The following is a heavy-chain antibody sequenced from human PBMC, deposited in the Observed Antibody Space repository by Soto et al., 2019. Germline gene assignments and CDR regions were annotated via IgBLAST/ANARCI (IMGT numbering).Heavy chain of an antibody. CDR2: INPNGGGT. CDR3: ARAVHTMIQGVRFRVDQ. CDR1: GYTFTAYY. J-gene: IGHJ4*02. Sequence: ASVKVSCKASGYTFTAYYIHWVRQAPGQGLEWMGWINPNGGGTKYAQKFQGRVTMTRDTSINTAYMELTRLTSDDTAVYYCARAVHTMIQGVRFRVDQWGQGTLVTV. V-gene: IGHV1-2*02. D-gene: IGHD3-10*01.